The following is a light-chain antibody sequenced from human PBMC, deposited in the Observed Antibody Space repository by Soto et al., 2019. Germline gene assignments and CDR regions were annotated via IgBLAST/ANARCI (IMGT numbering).Light chain of an antibody. CDR1: QDISNY. Sequence: DIQMTQSPPSLSVSVGDRVTITCQASQDISNYLHWFQQKQGKAPQLLIFDVSNLQTGVPSRFSGGVSGTDFALTISSLEPEDIATDYCQQYDSLPRTFGQGTRLEI. CDR2: DVS. J-gene: IGKJ5*01. CDR3: QQYDSLPRT. V-gene: IGKV1-33*01.